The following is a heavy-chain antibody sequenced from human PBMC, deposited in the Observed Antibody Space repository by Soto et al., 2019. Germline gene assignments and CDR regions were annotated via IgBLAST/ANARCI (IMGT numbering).Heavy chain of an antibody. V-gene: IGHV4-4*07. J-gene: IGHJ5*02. CDR1: GGSFSSHY. D-gene: IGHD6-19*01. Sequence: TXATLSLTCSVSGGSFSSHYWSWVRQPAGKGLEWIGRIYISGNTKYNPSFKSRVTMSVDTSKNQVSLRLSSVTAADTAVYYCARELQPSNSGWYFTLSWSQGTQVTVSS. CDR3: ARELQPSNSGWYFTLS. CDR2: IYISGNT.